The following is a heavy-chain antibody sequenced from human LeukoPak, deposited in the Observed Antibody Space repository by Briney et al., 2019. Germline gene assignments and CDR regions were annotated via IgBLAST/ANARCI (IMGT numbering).Heavy chain of an antibody. Sequence: GASVKVSCKASDYTFTSYGISWVRQAPGQGLEWMGWISAYNGNTNYAQKLQGRVTMTTDTSTSTAYMELRRLRSDDTAVNDCARGNGDPGLEEWGQGTLVTVSS. V-gene: IGHV1-18*01. CDR2: ISAYNGNT. J-gene: IGHJ4*02. CDR3: ARGNGDPGLEE. D-gene: IGHD4-17*01. CDR1: DYTFTSYG.